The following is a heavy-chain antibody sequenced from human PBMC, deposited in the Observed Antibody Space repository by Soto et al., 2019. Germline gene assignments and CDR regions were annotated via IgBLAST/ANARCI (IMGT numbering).Heavy chain of an antibody. D-gene: IGHD3-22*01. J-gene: IGHJ4*02. CDR3: ARAGLEYYDSSGYYFDGFDD. CDR2: IYYSGST. CDR1: GGSISRGGYY. Sequence: SETLSLTCTVSGGSISRGGYYWSWIRQHPGKGLEWIGYIYYSGSTYYNPSLKSRVTISVDTSKNQFSLKLSSVTAADTAVYYCARAGLEYYDSSGYYFDGFDDWGQGTLVTV. V-gene: IGHV4-31*03.